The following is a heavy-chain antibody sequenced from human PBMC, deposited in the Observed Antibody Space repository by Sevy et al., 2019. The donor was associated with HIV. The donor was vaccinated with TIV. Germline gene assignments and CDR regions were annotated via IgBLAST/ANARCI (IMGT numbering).Heavy chain of an antibody. CDR3: VRADPAQHFDS. J-gene: IGHJ4*02. Sequence: ASVKVSCKASRDTFTNNYMHWVRQAPGQGLEWMGIIDPSAGNASYAQKFQGRVTMTRDTSTSTLYMDLSSLRSEDTAVYYCVRADPAQHFDSWGQGTLVNVSS. CDR1: RDTFTNNY. CDR2: IDPSAGNA. V-gene: IGHV1-46*01.